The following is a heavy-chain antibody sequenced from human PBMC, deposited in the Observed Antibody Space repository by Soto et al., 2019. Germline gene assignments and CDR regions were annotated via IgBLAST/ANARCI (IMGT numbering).Heavy chain of an antibody. CDR1: GGTFSSYA. V-gene: IGHV1-69*01. J-gene: IGHJ3*02. D-gene: IGHD3-16*01. Sequence: QVQLVQSGAEVKKPGSSVKVSCKASGGTFSSYAISWVRQAPGQGLEWMGGIIPIFGTANYAQKFQGRVTITAEETTSTAYMGRSSLRSEGTAVYYCANKIRAGGKRGRGPGGGGDAFDIWGQGTMVTVSS. CDR3: ANKIRAGGKRGRGPGGGGDAFDI. CDR2: IIPIFGTA.